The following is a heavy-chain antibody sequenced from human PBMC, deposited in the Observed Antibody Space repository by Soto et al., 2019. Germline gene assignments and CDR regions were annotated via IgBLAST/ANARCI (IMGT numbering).Heavy chain of an antibody. CDR3: ARVRFLEWLYFDY. J-gene: IGHJ4*02. D-gene: IGHD3-3*01. Sequence: GGSLRLSCAASGFTVSSNYMSWVRQAPGKGLEWVSVIYSGGSTYYADSVKGRFTISRDNSKNTLYLQMNSLRAEDTAVYYCARVRFLEWLYFDYWGQGTLVTVS. V-gene: IGHV3-66*01. CDR1: GFTVSSNY. CDR2: IYSGGST.